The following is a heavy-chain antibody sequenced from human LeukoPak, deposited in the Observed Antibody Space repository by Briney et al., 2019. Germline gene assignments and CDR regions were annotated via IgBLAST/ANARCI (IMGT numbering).Heavy chain of an antibody. CDR3: ARSRGRVVPAAIGPLDY. CDR2: IYHSGST. CDR1: GGSISSGGYY. V-gene: IGHV4-30-2*01. J-gene: IGHJ4*02. D-gene: IGHD2-2*02. Sequence: SQTLSLTCTVSGGSISSGGYYWSWIRQPPGKGLEWIGYIYHSGSTYYNPSLKSRVTIPVDRSKNQFSLKLSSVTAADTAVYYCARSRGRVVPAAIGPLDYWGQGTLVTVSS.